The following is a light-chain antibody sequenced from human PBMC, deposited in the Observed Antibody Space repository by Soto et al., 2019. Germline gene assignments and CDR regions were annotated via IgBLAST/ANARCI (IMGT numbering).Light chain of an antibody. CDR1: QSVSSTY. J-gene: IGKJ1*01. CDR2: GAS. V-gene: IGKV3-20*01. CDR3: QHYNSYGT. Sequence: ETVLTQSPGTLSLSPGERAILSCRASQSVSSTYLAWYQQKPGQAPRLLIYGASSRATGIPDRSSGSGSGTEFTLTISSLQPDDFATYYCQHYNSYGTFGQGTKVDI.